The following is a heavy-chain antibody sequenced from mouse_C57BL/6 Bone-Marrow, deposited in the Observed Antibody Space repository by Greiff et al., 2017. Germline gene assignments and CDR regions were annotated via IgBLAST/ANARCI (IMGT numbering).Heavy chain of an antibody. Sequence: QVQLQQPGAELVKPGASVKLSCKASGYTFTSYWMQWVKQRPGQGLEWIGEIDPSDSYTNYNQKFKGKATLTVDTSSSTAYMQPSSLTSEDSAVYYWASYYDYPFDYWGQGTTLTVSS. V-gene: IGHV1-50*01. CDR2: IDPSDSYT. J-gene: IGHJ2*01. CDR1: GYTFTSYW. D-gene: IGHD2-4*01. CDR3: ASYYDYPFDY.